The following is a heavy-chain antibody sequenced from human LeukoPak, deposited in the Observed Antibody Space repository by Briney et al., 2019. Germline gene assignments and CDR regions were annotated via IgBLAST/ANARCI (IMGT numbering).Heavy chain of an antibody. CDR2: IYTSGST. D-gene: IGHD2-15*01. CDR1: GGSISSYY. Sequence: PSETLSLTCTVSGGSISSYYWSWIRQPAGKGLEWIGRIYTSGSTNYNPSLKSRVTMSVDTSKNQFSLKLSSVTAADTAVYYCAREGCSGGSCYSHVPSAVWFDPWGQGTLVTVSS. CDR3: AREGCSGGSCYSHVPSAVWFDP. J-gene: IGHJ5*02. V-gene: IGHV4-4*07.